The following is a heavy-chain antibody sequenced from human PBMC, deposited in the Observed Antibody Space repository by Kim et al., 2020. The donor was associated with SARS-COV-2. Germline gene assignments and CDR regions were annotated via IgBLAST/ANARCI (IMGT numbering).Heavy chain of an antibody. CDR1: GFTFTSSA. V-gene: IGHV1-58*01. D-gene: IGHD3-22*01. CDR2: IVVGSGNT. CDR3: AAIYYYDSSGYYSDY. Sequence: SVKVSCKASGFTFTSSAVQWVRQARGQRLEWIGWIVVGSGNTNYAQKFQERVTITRDMSTSTAYMELSSLRSEDTAVYYCAAIYYYDSSGYYSDYWGQGTLVTVSS. J-gene: IGHJ4*02.